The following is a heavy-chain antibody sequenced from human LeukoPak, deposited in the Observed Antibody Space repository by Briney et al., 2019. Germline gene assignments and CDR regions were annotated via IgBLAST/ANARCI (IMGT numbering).Heavy chain of an antibody. V-gene: IGHV4-30-2*01. CDR3: ARHSSSWSPEH. J-gene: IGHJ1*01. CDR1: GGSISSGGYS. D-gene: IGHD6-13*01. CDR2: IYHSGST. Sequence: SETLSLTCAVSGGSISSGGYSWSWIRQPPGKGLEWIGYIYHSGSTYYNPSLKSRVTISVDRSKNQFSLKLSSVTAADTAVYYCARHSSSWSPEHWGQGTLVTVSS.